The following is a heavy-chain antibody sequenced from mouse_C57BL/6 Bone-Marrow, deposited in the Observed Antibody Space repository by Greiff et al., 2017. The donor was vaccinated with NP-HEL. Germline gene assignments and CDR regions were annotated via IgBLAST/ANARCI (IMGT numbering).Heavy chain of an antibody. CDR3: ARHSYDGYYWFAY. J-gene: IGHJ3*01. V-gene: IGHV2-6-1*01. CDR2: IWSDGST. D-gene: IGHD2-3*01. Sequence: VQLQESGPGLVAPSQSLSITCTVSGFSLTSYGVHWVRQPPGKGLEWLVVIWSDGSTTYNSALKSRLSISKDNSKSQVFLKMNSLQTDDTAMYYCARHSYDGYYWFAYWGQGTLVTVSA. CDR1: GFSLTSYG.